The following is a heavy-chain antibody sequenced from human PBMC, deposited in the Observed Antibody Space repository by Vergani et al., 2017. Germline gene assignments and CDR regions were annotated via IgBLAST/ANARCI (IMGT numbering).Heavy chain of an antibody. CDR3: AKDLGTSSGGGWFDP. CDR1: GFTSAGYA. CDR2: ISWNSNSI. Sequence: EVQLEESGGGLVLPGRSLRLSCVASGFTSAGYAMHWVRPAPGKGLEWVSGISWNSNSIGYAGSVKGRFTISRDNAKNSLYLQMNSLRAEDTALYYCAKDLGTSSGGGWFDPWGQGTLVTVSS. V-gene: IGHV3-9*02. J-gene: IGHJ5*02. D-gene: IGHD6-6*01.